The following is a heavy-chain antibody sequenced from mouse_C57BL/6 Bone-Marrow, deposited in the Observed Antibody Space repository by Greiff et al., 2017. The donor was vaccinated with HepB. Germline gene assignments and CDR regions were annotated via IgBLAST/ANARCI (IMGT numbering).Heavy chain of an antibody. CDR3: ARGYYYGPYYAMDY. V-gene: IGHV1-81*01. CDR2: IYPRSGNT. J-gene: IGHJ4*01. CDR1: GYTFTSYG. D-gene: IGHD1-1*01. Sequence: VQGVESGAELARPGASVKLSCKASGYTFTSYGISWVKQRTGQGLEWIGEIYPRSGNTYYNEKFKGKATLTADKSSSTAYMELRSLTSEDSAVYFCARGYYYGPYYAMDYWGQGTSVTVSS.